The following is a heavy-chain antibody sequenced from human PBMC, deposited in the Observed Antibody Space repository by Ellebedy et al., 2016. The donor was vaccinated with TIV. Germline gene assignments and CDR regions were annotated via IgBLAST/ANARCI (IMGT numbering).Heavy chain of an antibody. CDR3: AKDMGSSSWFDY. V-gene: IGHV3-43*01. Sequence: GESLKISCAASGFTFDHYTIHWVRQPPGKGLEWVSLIRWDGFTTDYSDSVQGRFTISRDNSRNFVYLQMNSLKTEETALYYCAKDMGSSSWFDYWGQGTLVTVSS. J-gene: IGHJ5*01. CDR1: GFTFDHYT. CDR2: IRWDGFTT. D-gene: IGHD6-13*01.